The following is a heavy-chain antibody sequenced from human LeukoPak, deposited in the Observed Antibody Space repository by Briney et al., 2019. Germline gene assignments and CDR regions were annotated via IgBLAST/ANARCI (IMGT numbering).Heavy chain of an antibody. CDR2: IYSGDYT. CDR3: ARDSHGDGIGR. CDR1: GFTLSGNY. D-gene: IGHD4-17*01. V-gene: IGHV3-66*01. Sequence: GGSLRLSCAASGFTLSGNYMSWVRQAPWKGLEWVSVIYSGDYTYYADSVKGRFTVSRDNFKNTLYLQMNSLRAEDTAVYYCARDSHGDGIGRWGQGTLVTVSS. J-gene: IGHJ4*02.